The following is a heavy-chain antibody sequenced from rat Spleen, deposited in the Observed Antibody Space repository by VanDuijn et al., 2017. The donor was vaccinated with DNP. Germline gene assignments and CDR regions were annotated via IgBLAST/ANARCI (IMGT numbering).Heavy chain of an antibody. CDR1: GYSITSNY. CDR3: ARGVSSYYEYNYYWYFDF. Sequence: EVRLQESGPGLVQPSQSLSLTCSVTGYSITSNYWAWIRKFPGNKMEWIGYINYSGSTGYNPSLKSRISITRDTSKNKFFLQLNSVTTEDTATYSCARGVSSYYEYNYYWYFDFWGPGTMVTVSS. J-gene: IGHJ1*01. D-gene: IGHD1-7*01. V-gene: IGHV3-1*01. CDR2: INYSGST.